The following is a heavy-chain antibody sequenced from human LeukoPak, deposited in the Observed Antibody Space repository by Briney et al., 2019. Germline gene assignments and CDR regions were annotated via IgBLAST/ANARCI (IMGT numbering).Heavy chain of an antibody. Sequence: PGGSLRLSCAASGFTFSSYWMHWVRQAPGKGLVWVSRINSDGYSIHYADSVKGRFTISRDNAKNTLYLQMNSLRAEDTAFYYCAKGLGKSSGWATLDYWGQGTLVTVSS. J-gene: IGHJ4*02. V-gene: IGHV3-74*01. D-gene: IGHD6-19*01. CDR3: AKGLGKSSGWATLDY. CDR1: GFTFSSYW. CDR2: INSDGYSI.